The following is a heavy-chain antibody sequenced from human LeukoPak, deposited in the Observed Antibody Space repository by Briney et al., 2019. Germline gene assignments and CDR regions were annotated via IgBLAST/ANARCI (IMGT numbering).Heavy chain of an antibody. V-gene: IGHV3-23*01. CDR2: VSGSGGST. J-gene: IGHJ5*02. D-gene: IGHD2-21*02. Sequence: GGSLRLSCAASGFTFSTYAMSWVRQAPGKGLEWVSAVSGSGGSTYYADSAKGRFTISRDNSKNTLYLQMDSLRAEDTAVYHCAKDGVTGPPWFDPWGQGTLVTVSS. CDR3: AKDGVTGPPWFDP. CDR1: GFTFSTYA.